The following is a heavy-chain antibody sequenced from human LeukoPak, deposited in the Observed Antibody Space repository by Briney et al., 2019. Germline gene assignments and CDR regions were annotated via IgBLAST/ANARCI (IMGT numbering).Heavy chain of an antibody. CDR3: APIFGDYSDFDS. D-gene: IGHD4-17*01. V-gene: IGHV4-34*01. J-gene: IGHJ4*02. Sequence: PSETLSLTCAVYGGSFSNYYLSWVRQPPGKGLEWIGEITHHGSTNYNPSLKSRVTILADTSKSQFSLRLTSVAAADTAVYYCAPIFGDYSDFDSWGQGTLVTVSS. CDR1: GGSFSNYY. CDR2: ITHHGST.